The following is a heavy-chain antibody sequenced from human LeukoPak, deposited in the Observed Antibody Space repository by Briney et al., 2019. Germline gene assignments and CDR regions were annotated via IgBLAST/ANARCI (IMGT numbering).Heavy chain of an antibody. J-gene: IGHJ4*02. D-gene: IGHD6-19*01. CDR1: GFTFSSYG. Sequence: GGSLRLSCAASGFTFSSYGMHWVRQAPGKGLEWVAVIWYDGGNKYYADSVKGRFTISRDNSKNTLYLQMNSLRAEDTAVYYCARDRSGWPQSYSFDYWGQGTLVTVSS. CDR3: ARDRSGWPQSYSFDY. CDR2: IWYDGGNK. V-gene: IGHV3-33*01.